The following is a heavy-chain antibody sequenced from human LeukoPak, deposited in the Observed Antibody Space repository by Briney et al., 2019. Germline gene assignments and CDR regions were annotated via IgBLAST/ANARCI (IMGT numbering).Heavy chain of an antibody. V-gene: IGHV4-59*01. D-gene: IGHD3-10*01. CDR2: ISYSGTT. Sequence: SETLSLTCTVSGVSITTYYWSWIRRPPGKGLEWIGFISYSGTTSYSPSLKSRVTMSVDAPKNQFSLKLSSVTAADAAVYYCATSYPSGSYGNLDSWGQGTLVSVSS. CDR3: ATSYPSGSYGNLDS. CDR1: GVSITTYY. J-gene: IGHJ4*02.